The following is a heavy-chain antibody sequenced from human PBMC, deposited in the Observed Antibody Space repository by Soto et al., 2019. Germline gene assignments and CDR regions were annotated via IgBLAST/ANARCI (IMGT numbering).Heavy chain of an antibody. V-gene: IGHV4-59*01. CDR3: ARFRRYCSGGSCFTWFDP. CDR1: GGSISGFY. J-gene: IGHJ5*02. Sequence: QVQLQESGPGLVKPSETLSLTCTVSGGSISGFYCTWIRQPPGKGLEWIGYIYYTGTTNYNPSLKSRVTISVDTSKTQFSLKLSSVTAADTAVYYCARFRRYCSGGSCFTWFDPWGQGTLVTVSS. CDR2: IYYTGTT. D-gene: IGHD2-15*01.